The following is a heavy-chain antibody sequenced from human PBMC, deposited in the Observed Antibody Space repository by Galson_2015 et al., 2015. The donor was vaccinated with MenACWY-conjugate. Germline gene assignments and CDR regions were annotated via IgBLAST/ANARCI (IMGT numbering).Heavy chain of an antibody. V-gene: IGHV3-48*03. CDR1: GFTYTGYE. CDR2: ISKSGSPI. CDR3: ARVGTWIHECFYYMDV. J-gene: IGHJ6*03. D-gene: IGHD5-18*01. Sequence: SLRLSCAASGFTYTGYEFNWVRQAPGKGLEWLSYISKSGSPIYYADSVKGRSTISRDNIKKSLFLEMNSLRAGDTGVYYCARVGTWIHECFYYMDVWGKGTALTGSS.